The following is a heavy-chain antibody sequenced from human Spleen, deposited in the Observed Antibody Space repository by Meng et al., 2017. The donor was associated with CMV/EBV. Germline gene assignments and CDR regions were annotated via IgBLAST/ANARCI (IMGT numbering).Heavy chain of an antibody. CDR3: ARSPFDFWGGFQWFDY. CDR1: AYPLSTYG. V-gene: IGHV1-18*01. J-gene: IGHJ4*02. Sequence: SAYPLSTYGIRWERRAPGQRLEWMGWVSADNGNTNCAQKLQGRVTMTTDTSTSTAYMELRSLRSDDTAVYFCARSPFDFWGGFQWFDYWGQGTLVTVSS. CDR2: VSADNGNT. D-gene: IGHD3-3*01.